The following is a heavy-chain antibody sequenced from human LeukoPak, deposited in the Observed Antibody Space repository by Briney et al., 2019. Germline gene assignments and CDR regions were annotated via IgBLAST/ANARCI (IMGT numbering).Heavy chain of an antibody. Sequence: QTGGSLRLSCAASGFTFSSYAMHWVRQAPGKGLEWVAVISYDGSNKYYADSVKGRFTISRDNSKNTLYLQMNSLRAEDTAVYYCARVDGGYSNLDAFDIWGQGTMVTVSS. D-gene: IGHD4-11*01. V-gene: IGHV3-30-3*01. CDR2: ISYDGSNK. J-gene: IGHJ3*02. CDR1: GFTFSSYA. CDR3: ARVDGGYSNLDAFDI.